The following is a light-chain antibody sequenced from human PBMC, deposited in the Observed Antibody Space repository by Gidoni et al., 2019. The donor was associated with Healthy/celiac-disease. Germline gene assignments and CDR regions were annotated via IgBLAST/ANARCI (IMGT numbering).Light chain of an antibody. J-gene: IGKJ1*01. CDR1: QSVSSN. V-gene: IGKV3-15*01. Sequence: ETVITHSPATLSVSPGERATLPCRASQSVSSNLAWYQQKPGQAPRLLIYGASTRATGIPARFSGSGSGTEFTLTISSLQSEEFAVYYCQQYNNWPPWTFGQGTKVEIK. CDR2: GAS. CDR3: QQYNNWPPWT.